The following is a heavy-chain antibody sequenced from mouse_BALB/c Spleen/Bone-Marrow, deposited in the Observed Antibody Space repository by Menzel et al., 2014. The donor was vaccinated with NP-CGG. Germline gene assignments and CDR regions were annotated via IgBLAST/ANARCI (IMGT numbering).Heavy chain of an antibody. J-gene: IGHJ3*01. Sequence: EVQVVESGGGLVKSGGSLKLSCAASGFTFNSYGMSWVRRTPEKRLEWVATISGGGSYTFYSDSVKGRFTISRDNAKNNLYLQLSSLRSEDTALYYCARHAFYDQTEVSFVNWGQGTLVTVSA. D-gene: IGHD2-3*01. CDR3: ARHAFYDQTEVSFVN. V-gene: IGHV5-9-2*01. CDR2: ISGGGSYT. CDR1: GFTFNSYG.